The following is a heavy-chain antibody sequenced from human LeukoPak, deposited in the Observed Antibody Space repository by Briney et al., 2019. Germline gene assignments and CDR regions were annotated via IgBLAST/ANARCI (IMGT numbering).Heavy chain of an antibody. CDR3: AKDRYSGYDHLFGY. Sequence: SETLSLTCTVSGGSISSYYWSWIRQPPGKGLEWIGYIYYSGSTNYNPSLKSRVTISVDTSKNQFSLKLSSVTAADTAVYYCAKDRYSGYDHLFGYWGQGTLVTVSS. V-gene: IGHV4-59*01. CDR2: IYYSGST. D-gene: IGHD5-12*01. CDR1: GGSISSYY. J-gene: IGHJ4*02.